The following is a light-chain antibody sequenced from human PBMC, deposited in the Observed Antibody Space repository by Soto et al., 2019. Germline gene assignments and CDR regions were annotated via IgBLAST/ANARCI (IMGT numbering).Light chain of an antibody. Sequence: QSALTQPASVSGSPGQSITISCTGTSSDVGGYNYVSWYQQHPGKAPKLMIYEVSNRPSGVSNRFSGSKSGNTASLTISGLQAEDEADYYCSSYTTSSTLGVFGTGTKGHRP. CDR2: EVS. CDR1: SSDVGGYNY. CDR3: SSYTTSSTLGV. J-gene: IGLJ1*01. V-gene: IGLV2-14*01.